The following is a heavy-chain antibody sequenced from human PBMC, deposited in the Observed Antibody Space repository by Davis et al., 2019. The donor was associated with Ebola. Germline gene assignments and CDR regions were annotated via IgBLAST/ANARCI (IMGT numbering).Heavy chain of an antibody. J-gene: IGHJ5*02. CDR3: ARDHSLVQNGLGGWWFDP. V-gene: IGHV1-46*01. CDR2: INPTGGRT. D-gene: IGHD3-16*01. Sequence: AASVKVSCKASGYTFTSHWIHWVRQAPAQGLEWMGLINPTGGRTIYAQKFQGRATITSDTSTSTLYMELNSLRSDDTAVYYCARDHSLVQNGLGGWWFDPWGQGTLVTVSS. CDR1: GYTFTSHW.